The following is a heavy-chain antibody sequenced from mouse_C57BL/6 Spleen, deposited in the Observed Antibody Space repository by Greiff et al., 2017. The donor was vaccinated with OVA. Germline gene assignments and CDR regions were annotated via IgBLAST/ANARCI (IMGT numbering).Heavy chain of an antibody. CDR1: GYSITSGYY. CDR2: ISYDGSN. D-gene: IGHD4-1*01. J-gene: IGHJ2*01. CDR3: ARAPDWGNY. V-gene: IGHV3-6*01. Sequence: EVKLMESGPGLVKPSQSLSLTCSVTGYSITSGYYWNWIRQFPGNKLEWMGYISYDGSNNYNPSLKNRISITRDTSKNQFFLKLNSVTTEDTATYYCARAPDWGNYWGQGTTLTVSS.